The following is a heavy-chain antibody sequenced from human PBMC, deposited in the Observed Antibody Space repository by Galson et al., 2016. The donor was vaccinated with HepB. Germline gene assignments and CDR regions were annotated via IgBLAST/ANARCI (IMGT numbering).Heavy chain of an antibody. CDR2: IYPGDSDT. V-gene: IGHV5-51*01. CDR3: ARHLFGSSSDYYGMDV. Sequence: SGAEVKKPGESLKISCKGSGYRFTNHWIGWVRQMPGKGLEWMGIIYPGDSDTRYSPSFQGQVTISADKSISTAYLQWSSLKASDTAMYYCARHLFGSSSDYYGMDVWGQGTTVTVSS. D-gene: IGHD6-6*01. CDR1: GYRFTNHW. J-gene: IGHJ6*02.